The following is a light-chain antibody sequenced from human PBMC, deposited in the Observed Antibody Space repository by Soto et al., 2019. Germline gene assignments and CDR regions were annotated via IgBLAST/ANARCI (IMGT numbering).Light chain of an antibody. CDR3: SSYAGSNNVL. CDR1: SSDVGTYNY. J-gene: IGLJ2*01. Sequence: QSVLTQPPSASGTPGQRVTISCTGTSSDVGTYNYVSWYKQHPGKAPKLMIYEVTKRPSGVPDRFSGSKSGNTASLTVSGLQADDEADYYCSSYAGSNNVLFGGGTKVTVL. CDR2: EVT. V-gene: IGLV2-8*01.